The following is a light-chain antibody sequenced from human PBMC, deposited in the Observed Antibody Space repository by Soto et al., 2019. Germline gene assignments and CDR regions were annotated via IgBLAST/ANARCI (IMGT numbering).Light chain of an antibody. CDR3: QQGYSSPAT. J-gene: IGKJ5*01. CDR1: QSIGKH. V-gene: IGKV1-39*01. Sequence: DIQMTQSPSVLSASVGDRVTITCRASQSIGKHLNWYQQKPGKAPKFLIYGASTLQSGVPSRFTGSGSGTDFTLTGNSLQAEDFATYYCQQGYSSPATFGQGTRLEIK. CDR2: GAS.